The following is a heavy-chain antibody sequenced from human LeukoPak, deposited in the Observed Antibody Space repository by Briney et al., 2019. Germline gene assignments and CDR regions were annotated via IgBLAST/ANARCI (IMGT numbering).Heavy chain of an antibody. Sequence: PGGSLRLSCAASGFTFSSYAMSWVRQAPGKGLEWVSTIRGTTGSTYYADSVRGRFTIPRDNSKDTLNLQMNSLRAEDTAVYYCAKVLGIWFGESDYYFDYWGQGTLVTVSS. CDR3: AKVLGIWFGESDYYFDY. CDR2: IRGTTGST. CDR1: GFTFSSYA. V-gene: IGHV3-23*01. J-gene: IGHJ4*02. D-gene: IGHD3-10*01.